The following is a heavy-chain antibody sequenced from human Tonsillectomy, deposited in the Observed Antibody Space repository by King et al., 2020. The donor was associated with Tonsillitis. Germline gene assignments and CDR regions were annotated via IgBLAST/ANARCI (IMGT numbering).Heavy chain of an antibody. D-gene: IGHD4-23*01. CDR3: ARLGSNASPRWLDP. CDR2: IDPSDSQT. V-gene: IGHV5-10-1*01. CDR1: GDSFTSYW. Sequence: QLVQSGAEVKKPGASLRISCKGSGDSFTSYWITWVRQMPGKGLEWMGRIDPSDSQTNYSPSFQGHVTISVDKSITTAYLQWSSLKASDTAMYYCARLGSNASPRWLDPWGQGTLAT. J-gene: IGHJ5*02.